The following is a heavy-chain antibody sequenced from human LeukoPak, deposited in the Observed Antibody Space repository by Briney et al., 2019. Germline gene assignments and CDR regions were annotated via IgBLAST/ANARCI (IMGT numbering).Heavy chain of an antibody. V-gene: IGHV1-69*05. CDR2: IIPIFGTA. CDR1: GGTFSSYA. Sequence: SVKVSCKASGGTFSSYAISWVRQAPGQGLEWMGRIIPIFGTANYAQKFQGRVTITTDESTSTAYMELSRLRSEDTAVYYCAGGIVMATTEYSYWGQGTLVTVSS. J-gene: IGHJ4*02. D-gene: IGHD5-24*01. CDR3: AGGIVMATTEYSY.